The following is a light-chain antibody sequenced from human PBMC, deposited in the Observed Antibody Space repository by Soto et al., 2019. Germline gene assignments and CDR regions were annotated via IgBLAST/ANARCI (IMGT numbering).Light chain of an antibody. CDR1: QSISNW. Sequence: DIQMTQSPSTLSASVGERVTITCRASQSISNWLAWYQQKPGKAPKLLIYKASSLESGVPSRFSGSGSGTEFTLTISSLQPDDFATYYCQQYNSNWTFGQGTKVEIK. CDR3: QQYNSNWT. V-gene: IGKV1-5*03. CDR2: KAS. J-gene: IGKJ1*01.